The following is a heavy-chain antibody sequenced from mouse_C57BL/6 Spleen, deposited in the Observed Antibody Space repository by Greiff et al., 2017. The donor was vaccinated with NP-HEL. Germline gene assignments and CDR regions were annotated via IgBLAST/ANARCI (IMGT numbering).Heavy chain of an antibody. J-gene: IGHJ2*01. CDR2: ISYDGSN. CDR1: GYSITSGYY. CDR3: AREAYDYDVLFDY. Sequence: EVKLMESGPGLVKPSQSLSLTCSVTGYSITSGYYWNWIRQFPGNKLEWMGYISYDGSNNYNPSLKNRISITRDTSKNQFFLKLNSVTTEDTATYYCAREAYDYDVLFDYWGQGTTLTVSS. D-gene: IGHD2-4*01. V-gene: IGHV3-6*01.